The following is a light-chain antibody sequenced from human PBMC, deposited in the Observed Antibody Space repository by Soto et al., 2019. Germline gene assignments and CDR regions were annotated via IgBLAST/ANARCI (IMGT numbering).Light chain of an antibody. CDR1: QSVSSY. J-gene: IGKJ4*01. CDR3: QQRSNWPLT. V-gene: IGKV3-11*01. CDR2: DAS. Sequence: ELVLTQSPGTLSLSPGERATLSCRASQSVSSYLAWYQQKPGQAPRLLIYDASNRATGIPARFSGSGSGTDFTLTISSLEPEDFAVYYCQQRSNWPLTFGGGTKVEIK.